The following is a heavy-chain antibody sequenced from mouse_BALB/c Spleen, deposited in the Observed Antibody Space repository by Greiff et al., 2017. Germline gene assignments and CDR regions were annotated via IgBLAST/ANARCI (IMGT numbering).Heavy chain of an antibody. J-gene: IGHJ4*01. CDR1: GFTFSSYG. D-gene: IGHD2-4*01. Sequence: EVKLMESGGGLVQPGGSLKLSCAASGFTFSSYGMSWVRQTPDKRLELVATINSNGGSTYYPDSVKGRFTISRDNAKNTLYLQMSSLKSEDTAMYYCARERDDYDFYYAMDYWGQGTSVTVSS. CDR3: ARERDDYDFYYAMDY. V-gene: IGHV5-6-3*01. CDR2: INSNGGST.